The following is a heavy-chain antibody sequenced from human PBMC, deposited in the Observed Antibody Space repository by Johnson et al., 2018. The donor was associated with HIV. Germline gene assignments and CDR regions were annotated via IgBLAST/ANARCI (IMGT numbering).Heavy chain of an antibody. V-gene: IGHV3-23*04. Sequence: VQLVESGGGVVRPGGSLRLSCAASGFTFSSYVMSWDRQAPGKGLEWVSSISGSGGRIYYADSVRGRFTISRDNSKNTLYLQMDSLRVEDTAVYYCASTRLGAFDIWGQGTMVTVSS. D-gene: IGHD6-6*01. CDR2: ISGSGGRI. J-gene: IGHJ3*02. CDR1: GFTFSSYV. CDR3: ASTRLGAFDI.